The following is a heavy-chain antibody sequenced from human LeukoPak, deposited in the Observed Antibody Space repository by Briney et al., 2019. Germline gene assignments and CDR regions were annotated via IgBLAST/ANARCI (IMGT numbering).Heavy chain of an antibody. CDR1: GGSISSSTYY. CDR3: AVEEFDY. V-gene: IGHV4-39*01. Sequence: SETLSLTCTVSGGSISSSTYYWGWIRQPPGKGLEWIGSIYSSGSTYYNPSLKSRVTISVDMSKTQLSLNLSSVTAADTAVYYCAVEEFDYWGQGILVTVSS. J-gene: IGHJ4*02. D-gene: IGHD5-24*01. CDR2: IYSSGST.